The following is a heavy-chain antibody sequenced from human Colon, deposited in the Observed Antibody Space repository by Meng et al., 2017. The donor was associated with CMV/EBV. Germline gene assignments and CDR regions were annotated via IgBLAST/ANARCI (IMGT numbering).Heavy chain of an antibody. J-gene: IGHJ4*02. Sequence: VWFVGAGGGLVPRWGTMRRSCAASGFTFTSYDMSWVRQAPGKGLEWVSTIGRGSGANYADSVKGRFTMSRDNSKNTVYLEMNNLRAEDTAIYYCARDRWFTFWGQGVLVTVSS. D-gene: IGHD2-15*01. CDR2: IGRGSGA. CDR3: ARDRWFTF. CDR1: GFTFTSYD. V-gene: IGHV3-23*04.